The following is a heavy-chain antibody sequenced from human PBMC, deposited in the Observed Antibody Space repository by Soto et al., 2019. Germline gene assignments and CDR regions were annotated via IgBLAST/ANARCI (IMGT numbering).Heavy chain of an antibody. CDR3: ARVRSCSSTTCYNFDW. D-gene: IGHD2-2*02. CDR1: GITFSSYG. Sequence: QVQLVESGGGVVQPGRSLRLSCAASGITFSSYGMHWVRQAPGKGLEWVAVIWYDGSNKYYADSVKGRFTISRDNSKNTLYLQMNSLSAEDTAVYYCARVRSCSSTTCYNFDWWGQGTLVTVSS. CDR2: IWYDGSNK. V-gene: IGHV3-33*01. J-gene: IGHJ4*02.